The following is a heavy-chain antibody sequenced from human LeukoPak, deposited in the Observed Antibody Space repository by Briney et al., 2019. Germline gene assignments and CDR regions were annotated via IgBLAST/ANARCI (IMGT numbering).Heavy chain of an antibody. CDR2: ISGSGDRT. D-gene: IGHD6-19*01. V-gene: IGHV3-23*01. CDR1: GFTFSNFG. CDR3: AKERSSGWPFDY. Sequence: PGRSLRLSCAASGFTFSNFGMHWVRQAPGKGLEWVSGISGSGDRTHDADSVKGRFTISRDNSKNTVYLQMNSLRADDTAVYYCAKERSSGWPFDYWGQGTLVTVSS. J-gene: IGHJ4*02.